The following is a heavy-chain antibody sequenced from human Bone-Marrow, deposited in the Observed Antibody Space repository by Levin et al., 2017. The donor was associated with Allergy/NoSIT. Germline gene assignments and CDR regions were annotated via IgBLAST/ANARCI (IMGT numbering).Heavy chain of an antibody. D-gene: IGHD4-11*01. Sequence: GGSLRLSCAASGFTFDNYAMHWVRQPPGKGLEWVSGISWNSAKIGYGDSVKGRFTISRDNAKNSLYLQMNSLRAEDTAFYYCVKDIQDPEAPGKVLQFWGQGTLVMVSS. CDR3: VKDIQDPEAPGKVLQF. J-gene: IGHJ1*01. V-gene: IGHV3-9*01. CDR2: ISWNSAKI. CDR1: GFTFDNYA.